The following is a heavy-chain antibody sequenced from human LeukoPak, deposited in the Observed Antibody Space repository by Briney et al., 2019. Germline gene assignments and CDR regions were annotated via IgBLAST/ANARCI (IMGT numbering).Heavy chain of an antibody. CDR3: ARGGGIAAGGTGT. CDR1: GGSFSGYY. V-gene: IGHV4-34*01. Sequence: SETLSLTCAVYGGSFSGYYWSWIRQPPGKGLEWIGEINHSGSTNYNPSLKSRVTISVDTSKNQFSLKLSSVTAADTAVYYCARGGGIAAGGTGTWGQGTLVTVSS. CDR2: INHSGST. D-gene: IGHD6-13*01. J-gene: IGHJ5*02.